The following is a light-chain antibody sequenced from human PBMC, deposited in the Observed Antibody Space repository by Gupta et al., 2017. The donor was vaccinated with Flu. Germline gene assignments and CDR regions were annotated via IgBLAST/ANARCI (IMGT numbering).Light chain of an antibody. CDR1: QSVSSSY. Sequence: EILLTPSPGTLSLSPGERATLSCRASQSVSSSYLAWYQQKPGQAPRLLIYGASSRATGIPDRFSGSGSGTDFTLTISRLEPEDFAVYYCKQYGSSPGTFGQGTKVEIK. J-gene: IGKJ1*01. CDR2: GAS. CDR3: KQYGSSPGT. V-gene: IGKV3-20*01.